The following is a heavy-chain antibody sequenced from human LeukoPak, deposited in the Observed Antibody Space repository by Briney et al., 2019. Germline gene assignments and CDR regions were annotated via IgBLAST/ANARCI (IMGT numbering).Heavy chain of an antibody. CDR1: GGSISSGSYY. D-gene: IGHD6-19*01. Sequence: PSQTLSLTCTVSGGSISSGSYYWSWIRQPAGKGLEWIGRIYTSGSTNYNPSLKSRVTISVDTSKNQFSLKLSSVTAADTAVYYCARGAVAGTLGYWGQGTLVTVPS. CDR3: ARGAVAGTLGY. J-gene: IGHJ4*02. V-gene: IGHV4-61*02. CDR2: IYTSGST.